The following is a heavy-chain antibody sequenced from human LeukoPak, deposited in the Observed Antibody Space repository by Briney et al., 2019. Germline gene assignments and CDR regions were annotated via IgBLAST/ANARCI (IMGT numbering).Heavy chain of an antibody. D-gene: IGHD3-3*01. CDR2: IYSGGST. J-gene: IGHJ4*02. CDR3: ATYYDPNY. Sequence: GGSLRLSCAASGFTVSSNYMTWVRQAPGKGLEWASVIYSGGSTYYADSVKGRFTISRDNSKNTLYLQMNSLRAEDTAVYYCATYYDPNYWGQGTLVTVSS. CDR1: GFTVSSNY. V-gene: IGHV3-53*01.